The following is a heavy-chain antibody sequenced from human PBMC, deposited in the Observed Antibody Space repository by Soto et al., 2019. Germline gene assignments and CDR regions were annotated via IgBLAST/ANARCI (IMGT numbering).Heavy chain of an antibody. Sequence: SVKVSCKASGGTFSSYAISWVRQAPGQGLEWMGGIIPIFGTANYAQKFQGRVTITADESTSTAYVELSSLRSEDTAVYYCASPGGSYHYYYYYGMDVWGQGTTVTVSS. J-gene: IGHJ6*02. CDR2: IIPIFGTA. CDR1: GGTFSSYA. D-gene: IGHD1-26*01. CDR3: ASPGGSYHYYYYYGMDV. V-gene: IGHV1-69*13.